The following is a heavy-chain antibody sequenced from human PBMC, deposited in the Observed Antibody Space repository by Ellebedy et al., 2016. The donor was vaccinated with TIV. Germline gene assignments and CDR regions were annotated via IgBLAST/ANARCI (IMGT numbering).Heavy chain of an antibody. CDR2: IKQDGSEK. CDR1: GFTFSSHW. Sequence: GESLKISXADSGFTFSSHWMSWVRQAPGKGLEWVTKIKQDGSEKYYVGSVEGRFTISRENAKNSLHLQMNSLRVEDTAVYYCATTGDRTIPYWGQGILVTVSS. J-gene: IGHJ4*02. CDR3: ATTGDRTIPY. D-gene: IGHD1-14*01. V-gene: IGHV3-7*02.